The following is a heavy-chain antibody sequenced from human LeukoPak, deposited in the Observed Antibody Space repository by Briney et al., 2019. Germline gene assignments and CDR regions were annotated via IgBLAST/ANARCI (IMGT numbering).Heavy chain of an antibody. CDR2: ISYDGSSK. D-gene: IGHD3-22*01. CDR3: ATPHYYDSSGYYYGFDY. J-gene: IGHJ4*02. CDR1: GFTFSSYA. V-gene: IGHV3-30*04. Sequence: PGGSLRLSCAASGFTFSSYAIHWVRQAPGKGLEWVAVISYDGSSKYYADSVKGRFTISRDNSNNTLHLQINSLRAEDTAVYYCATPHYYDSSGYYYGFDYWGQGTLVTVSS.